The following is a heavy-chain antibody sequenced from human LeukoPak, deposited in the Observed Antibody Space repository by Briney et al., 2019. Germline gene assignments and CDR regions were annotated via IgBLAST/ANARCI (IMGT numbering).Heavy chain of an antibody. CDR1: GDSVSSNSAA. CDR2: TYYRSKWYN. Sequence: SQTLSLTCALSGDSVSSNSAAWNWIRQSPSRGLEWLGSTYYRSKWYNDYAVSVKSRITINPDTSKNQFSLQLNSVTPEDTAVYYCARGQWELLGGHNWFDPWGQGTLVTVSS. D-gene: IGHD1-26*01. CDR3: ARGQWELLGGHNWFDP. J-gene: IGHJ5*02. V-gene: IGHV6-1*01.